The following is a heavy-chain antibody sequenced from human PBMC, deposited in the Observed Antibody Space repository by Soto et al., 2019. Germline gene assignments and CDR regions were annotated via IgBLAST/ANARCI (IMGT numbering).Heavy chain of an antibody. J-gene: IGHJ6*02. V-gene: IGHV3-30*09. Sequence: QEHLVESGGGVVQPGGSLTLSFTASGFPFTGYTMHWLPRSRAKGRVWVGIISFDGTSKYYADWLKGRIVISRDNSKDSLYLQMDTLRPDDTAIYYCARDTVTSLTPYQGFYYYGMDVVGQGTTVTVSS. CDR2: ISFDGTSK. CDR1: GFPFTGYT. CDR3: ARDTVTSLTPYQGFYYYGMDV. D-gene: IGHD2-2*01.